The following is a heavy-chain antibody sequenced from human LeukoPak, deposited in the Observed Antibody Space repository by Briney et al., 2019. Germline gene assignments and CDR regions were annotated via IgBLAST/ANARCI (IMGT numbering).Heavy chain of an antibody. Sequence: PSETLSLTCTVSGGSISSYYWSWIRQPAGKGLEWIGRIYSSGSTNYNPSLKSRVTMSEDKSKNQVSLKLSSVTAADTAVYCCARDHYDILTGYYIQGFDYWGQGTLVTVSS. CDR2: IYSSGST. V-gene: IGHV4-4*07. J-gene: IGHJ4*02. CDR3: ARDHYDILTGYYIQGFDY. D-gene: IGHD3-9*01. CDR1: GGSISSYY.